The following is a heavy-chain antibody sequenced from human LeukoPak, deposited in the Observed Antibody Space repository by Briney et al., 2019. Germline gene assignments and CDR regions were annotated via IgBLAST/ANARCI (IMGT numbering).Heavy chain of an antibody. D-gene: IGHD3-3*01. CDR3: ARDAGPAFGGAFDL. Sequence: GASVKVSCMASGYTFTDYHIHWVRQAPGQGLEWLGWINPKKGDTGYSERIEGRVTMTRDTSISTVYMELRSLTSDDAAVYYYARDAGPAFGGAFDLWGLGTLVTVSS. CDR1: GYTFTDYH. J-gene: IGHJ4*02. CDR2: INPKKGDT. V-gene: IGHV1-2*02.